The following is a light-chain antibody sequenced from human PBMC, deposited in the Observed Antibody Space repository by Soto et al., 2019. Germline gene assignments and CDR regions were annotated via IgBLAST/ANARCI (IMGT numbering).Light chain of an antibody. V-gene: IGKV3-20*01. CDR2: GAS. Sequence: EIVLTQSPGTLSLSPGERATLSCRASQSVSRNYLAWYQQTPGQAPRLLIYGASSRATGIPDRFSGSGSGTDFTLTISRLEPEDFAVYYCQQYVGSPRTFGQGTKV. CDR1: QSVSRNY. CDR3: QQYVGSPRT. J-gene: IGKJ1*01.